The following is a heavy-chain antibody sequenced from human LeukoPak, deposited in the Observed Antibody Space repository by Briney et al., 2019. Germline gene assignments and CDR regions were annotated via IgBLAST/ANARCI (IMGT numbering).Heavy chain of an antibody. Sequence: SETLSLTCAVSGGSISSYYWSWIPQPPGKGLEWIGYIYYSGYTSYNPSLKSRVTISVDTSKNQFSLKLSAVTAADTAVYYCAGHDGSGYYFYNCWGQGTLGTVSS. CDR1: GGSISSYY. J-gene: IGHJ4*02. D-gene: IGHD3-22*01. CDR3: AGHDGSGYYFYNC. CDR2: IYYSGYT. V-gene: IGHV4-59*08.